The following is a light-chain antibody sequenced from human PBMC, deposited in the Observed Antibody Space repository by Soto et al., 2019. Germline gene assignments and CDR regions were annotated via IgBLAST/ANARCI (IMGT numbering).Light chain of an antibody. CDR3: NSYTASYIYV. V-gene: IGLV2-14*01. J-gene: IGLJ1*01. CDR1: SVDVGAYNY. CDR2: EVS. Sequence: QSVLTQPASVSGSPGQSITISCTGTSVDVGAYNYVSWYQQHPGKAPKLLIYEVSNRPSGVSNRFSASKSDNTATLTISGLQAEDEADYYCNSYTASYIYVFGTGTKVTVL.